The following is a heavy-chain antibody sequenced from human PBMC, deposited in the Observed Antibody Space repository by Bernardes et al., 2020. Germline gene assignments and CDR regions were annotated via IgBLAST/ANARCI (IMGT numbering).Heavy chain of an antibody. CDR1: GFTFGSRA. Sequence: GGSLRLSCVVSGFTFGSRAMSWLRQAPGRGLEWVSSISGGAEMTYYADSVKGRFTISRDNSKNTLYLQMDRLATEDTAIYSCAKDAYHVYYDSAGYFDFWGRGTPVTVSS. J-gene: IGHJ5*01. CDR2: ISGGAEMT. V-gene: IGHV3-23*01. CDR3: AKDAYHVYYDSAGYFDF. D-gene: IGHD3-22*01.